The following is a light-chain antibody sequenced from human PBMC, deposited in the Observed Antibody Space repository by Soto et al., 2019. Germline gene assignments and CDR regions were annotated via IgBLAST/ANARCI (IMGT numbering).Light chain of an antibody. CDR3: QPSYSTPWT. Sequence: DIQMTQSPSSLSASVGDRVTITCRAIQSISSLSNWYQQNPGKAPKLLIYAASSLLSGVPSRFSGSGSGTDFTLTISSLQPEDFATYYCQPSYSTPWTFGQGTKVEIK. V-gene: IGKV1-39*01. J-gene: IGKJ1*01. CDR2: AAS. CDR1: QSISSL.